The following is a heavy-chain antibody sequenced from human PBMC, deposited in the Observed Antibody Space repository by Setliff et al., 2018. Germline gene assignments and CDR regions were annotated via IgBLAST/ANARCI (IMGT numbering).Heavy chain of an antibody. J-gene: IGHJ4*02. D-gene: IGHD3-22*01. V-gene: IGHV1-69*13. Sequence: SVKVSCKASGGTFRTDGFNWVRQAPGQGLEWMGRIIPVFGTAKYVQKFQGRVTISADESARTAYMGLSSLRFEDTAVYYCARDTRDKYDTSGYYLSFDSWGQGALVTVSS. CDR2: IIPVFGTA. CDR1: GGTFRTDG. CDR3: ARDTRDKYDTSGYYLSFDS.